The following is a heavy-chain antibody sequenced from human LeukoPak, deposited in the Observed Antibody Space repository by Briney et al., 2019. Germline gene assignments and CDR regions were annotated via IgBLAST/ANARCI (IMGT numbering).Heavy chain of an antibody. CDR3: ARDRLHYDSLTGYPAD. CDR1: GFAFSTYA. CDR2: ISFDASSK. Sequence: GGSLRLSCAASGFAFSTYAIHWVRQAPGKGLEWVALISFDASSKYYADSLQGRFTLSRDNSKNTLYLQMNSLRAEDTAVYYCARDRLHYDSLTGYPADWGQGTLVTVSS. J-gene: IGHJ4*02. D-gene: IGHD3-9*01. V-gene: IGHV3-30*14.